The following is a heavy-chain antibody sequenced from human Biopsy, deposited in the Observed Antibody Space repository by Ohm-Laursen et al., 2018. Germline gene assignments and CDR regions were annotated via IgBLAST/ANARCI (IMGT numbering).Heavy chain of an antibody. J-gene: IGHJ4*02. Sequence: TLSLTCTVSGGSFTGHYWSWIRQLPGQGLEWIGHISYTGYTSYNASLKSRVTISVDTSRNHFSLRLSSLTAADTAVYYCARGSNDFGGLYFPRWGQGTLLTVSS. CDR1: GGSFTGHY. CDR2: ISYTGYT. D-gene: IGHD4-23*01. V-gene: IGHV4-59*11. CDR3: ARGSNDFGGLYFPR.